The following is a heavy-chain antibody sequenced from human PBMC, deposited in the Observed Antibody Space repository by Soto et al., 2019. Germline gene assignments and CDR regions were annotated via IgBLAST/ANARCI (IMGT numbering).Heavy chain of an antibody. Sequence: PSETLSLTCAVYGGSFSGYYWSWIRQPPGKGLEWIGEINHSGSTNYNPSLKSRVTISVDTSKNQLSLKLSSVTAADTAVYYCARRRIAVAGTRWLDYYYYYGMDVWGQGTTVTVTS. CDR2: INHSGST. D-gene: IGHD6-19*01. J-gene: IGHJ6*02. CDR3: ARRRIAVAGTRWLDYYYYYGMDV. V-gene: IGHV4-34*01. CDR1: GGSFSGYY.